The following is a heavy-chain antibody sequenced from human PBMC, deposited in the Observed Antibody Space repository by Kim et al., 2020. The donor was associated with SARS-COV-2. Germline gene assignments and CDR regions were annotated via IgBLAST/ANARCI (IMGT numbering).Heavy chain of an antibody. CDR3: ARVILWFGELRGYYGMDV. D-gene: IGHD3-10*01. J-gene: IGHJ6*02. V-gene: IGHV1-18*04. Sequence: ASVKVSCKASGYTFTSYGISWVRQAPGQGLEWMGWISAYNGNTNYAQKLQGRVTMTTDTSTSTAYMELRSLRSDDTAVYYCARVILWFGELRGYYGMDVWGQGTTVTVCS. CDR2: ISAYNGNT. CDR1: GYTFTSYG.